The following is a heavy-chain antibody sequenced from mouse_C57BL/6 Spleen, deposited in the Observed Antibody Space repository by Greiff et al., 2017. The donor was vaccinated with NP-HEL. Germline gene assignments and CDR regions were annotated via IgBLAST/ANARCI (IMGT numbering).Heavy chain of an antibody. CDR2: IYPGSGNT. CDR3: ARYPYYYGSSYEDYFDY. J-gene: IGHJ2*01. V-gene: IGHV1-66*01. Sequence: QVQLQQSGPELVKPGASVKISCKASGYSFTSYYIHWVKQRPGQGLEWIGWIYPGSGNTKYNEKFKGKATLTADTSSSTAYMQLSSLTSEDSAVYYCARYPYYYGSSYEDYFDYWGQGTTLTVSS. CDR1: GYSFTSYY. D-gene: IGHD1-1*01.